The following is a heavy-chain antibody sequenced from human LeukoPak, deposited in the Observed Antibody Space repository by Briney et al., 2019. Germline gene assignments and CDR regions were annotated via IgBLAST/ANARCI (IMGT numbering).Heavy chain of an antibody. CDR1: GGTFSSYA. D-gene: IGHD3-16*02. Sequence: SVKVSCKASGGTFSSYAISWVRQAPGQGLEWMGGIIPIFGTANYAQKFQGRVTITADKSTSTAYMELSSLRSEDTAVYYCASPNPRYYVWGSYRYIGWTYWGQGTLVTVSS. CDR3: ASPNPRYYVWGSYRYIGWTY. J-gene: IGHJ4*02. CDR2: IIPIFGTA. V-gene: IGHV1-69*06.